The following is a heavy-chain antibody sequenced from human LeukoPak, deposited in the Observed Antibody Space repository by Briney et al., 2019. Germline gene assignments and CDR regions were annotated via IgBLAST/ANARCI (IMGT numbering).Heavy chain of an antibody. CDR1: GFTFSSYA. CDR3: AKGLIPAYYFDY. Sequence: GGSLRLSCAASGFTFSSYAMSWVPQAPGKGLEWVSTISERGTRHDADPVKGRFAICRDNSKNTLYLQMNSLRAEDTAVYYCAKGLIPAYYFDYWGQGTLVTVSS. V-gene: IGHV3-23*01. J-gene: IGHJ4*02. CDR2: ISERGTR.